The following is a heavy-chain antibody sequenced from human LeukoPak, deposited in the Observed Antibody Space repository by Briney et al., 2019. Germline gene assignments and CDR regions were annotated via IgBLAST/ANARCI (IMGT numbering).Heavy chain of an antibody. CDR2: INPNGGST. CDR1: GYTFTGYY. CDR3: AREAGTAMAPFDY. V-gene: IGHV1-46*01. D-gene: IGHD5-18*01. J-gene: IGHJ4*02. Sequence: ASVKVSCKASGYTFTGYYMHWVRQAPGQGLEWMGIINPNGGSTSYAQKFQGRVTMTRDTSTSTVYMELSSLRSEDTAVYYCAREAGTAMAPFDYWGQGTLVTVSS.